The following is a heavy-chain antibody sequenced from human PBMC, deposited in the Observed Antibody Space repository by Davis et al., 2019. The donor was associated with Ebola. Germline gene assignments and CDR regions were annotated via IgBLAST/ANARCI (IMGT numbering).Heavy chain of an antibody. J-gene: IGHJ4*02. CDR1: GGSISSSSYY. D-gene: IGHD5/OR15-5a*01. Sequence: PGGSLRLSCTVSGGSISSSSYYWGWIRQPPGKGLEWIGSISYSGGTYYNPSLRSRVTISVDTSKNQFSLKLNSVTAADTAIYYCAVYAQGRGSFDYWGQGTLVTVSS. CDR3: AVYAQGRGSFDY. CDR2: ISYSGGT. V-gene: IGHV4-39*01.